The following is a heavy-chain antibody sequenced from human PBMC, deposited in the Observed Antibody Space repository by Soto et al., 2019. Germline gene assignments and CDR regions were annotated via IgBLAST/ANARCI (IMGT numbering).Heavy chain of an antibody. CDR3: ARVGHYYYGMDV. CDR2: INAGNDNT. J-gene: IGHJ6*02. V-gene: IGHV1-3*01. CDR1: GYTFTTYV. Sequence: GASVKVSCKASGYTFTTYVMHWVRQAPGQRLEWMGWINAGNDNTKYSQKFQGRVTITGDTSASTVYMELSSLSSEDTAVYYCARVGHYYYGMDVWGQGTTVTVSS. D-gene: IGHD3-3*01.